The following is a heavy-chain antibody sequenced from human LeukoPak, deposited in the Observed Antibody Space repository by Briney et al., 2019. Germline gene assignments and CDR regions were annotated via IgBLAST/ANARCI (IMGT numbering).Heavy chain of an antibody. CDR2: IYYSGST. V-gene: IGHV4-39*01. D-gene: IGHD2/OR15-2a*01. J-gene: IGHJ4*02. CDR3: ARQPNSDY. CDR1: GGSISSSSYY. Sequence: PSGTLSLTCTVSGGSISSSSYYWGWIRQPPGKGLEWIGSIYYSGSTYYNPSLKSRVTISVDTSKNQFSLKLSSVTAADTAVYYCARQPNSDYWGQETLVTVSS.